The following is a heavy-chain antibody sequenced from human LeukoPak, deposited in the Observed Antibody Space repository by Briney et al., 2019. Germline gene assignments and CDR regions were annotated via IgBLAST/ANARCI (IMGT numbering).Heavy chain of an antibody. CDR3: AGIYDTPRGF. V-gene: IGHV4-39*01. CDR1: GGSISNSRYY. D-gene: IGHD3-22*01. CDR2: IYYSGTT. Sequence: RPSETLSPTCTVSGGSISNSRYYWGWIRQPPGKGLEWIGSIYYSGTTYHNPSLKSRLTISVDTTKNQFSVRLSSVTAADTAVYYCAGIYDTPRGFWGRGTLVTVSS. J-gene: IGHJ4*02.